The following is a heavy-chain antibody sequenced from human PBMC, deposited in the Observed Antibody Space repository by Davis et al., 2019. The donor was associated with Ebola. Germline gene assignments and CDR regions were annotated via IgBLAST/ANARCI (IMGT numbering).Heavy chain of an antibody. D-gene: IGHD4-17*01. Sequence: PGGSLRLSCAASGFTFSSYAMHWVRQAPGKGLEWVAVISYDGSNKYYADSVKGRFTISRDNSKNTLYLQMNSLRAEDTAIYYCARGLYGIDYWGQGTLVTVSS. CDR2: ISYDGSNK. J-gene: IGHJ4*02. V-gene: IGHV3-30-3*01. CDR3: ARGLYGIDY. CDR1: GFTFSSYA.